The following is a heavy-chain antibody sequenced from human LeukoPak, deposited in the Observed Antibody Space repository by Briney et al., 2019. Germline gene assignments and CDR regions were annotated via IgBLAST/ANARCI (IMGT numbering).Heavy chain of an antibody. CDR3: ARDSSTYAGPPDY. D-gene: IGHD2-2*01. CDR1: GFTFSSYA. J-gene: IGHJ4*02. Sequence: GGSLRLSCAASGFTFSSYAMHWVRQAPGKGLEWVAVISYDGSNKYYADSVKGRFTISRDNAKNSLFLQMNSLRAEDTAVYYCARDSSTYAGPPDYWGQGTLVTVSS. V-gene: IGHV3-30-3*01. CDR2: ISYDGSNK.